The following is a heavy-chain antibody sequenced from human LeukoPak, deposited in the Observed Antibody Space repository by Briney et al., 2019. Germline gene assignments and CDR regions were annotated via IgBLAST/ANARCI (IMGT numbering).Heavy chain of an antibody. V-gene: IGHV4-34*01. CDR1: GGSFSGYY. D-gene: IGHD1-26*01. Sequence: PSETLSLTCAVYGGSFSGYYWSWIRQPPGKGLEWIGEINHSGSTNYNPSLKSRVTLSVDTSKNQFSLKLSSVTAADAAVYYCARTWGADQAYFDYWGQGTLVTASS. CDR2: INHSGST. CDR3: ARTWGADQAYFDY. J-gene: IGHJ4*02.